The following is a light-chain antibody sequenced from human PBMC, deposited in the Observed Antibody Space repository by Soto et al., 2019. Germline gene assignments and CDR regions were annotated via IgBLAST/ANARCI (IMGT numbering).Light chain of an antibody. CDR2: GAS. CDR1: QNISSN. CDR3: QQYNTWLWT. J-gene: IGKJ1*01. V-gene: IGKV3-15*01. Sequence: EIVMTQSPATLSVSPGERATLSCRASQNISSNLAWYQQKPGQAPRLLIDGASTRATGIPARFSGSGSGTELTLTISSLQSEDFAVYYCQQYNTWLWTFGQGTKVEIK.